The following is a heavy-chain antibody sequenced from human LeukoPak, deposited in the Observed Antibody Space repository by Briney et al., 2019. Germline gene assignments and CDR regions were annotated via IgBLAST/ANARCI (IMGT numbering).Heavy chain of an antibody. J-gene: IGHJ4*02. V-gene: IGHV4-4*07. CDR3: AKDRDSAYDSSGYYDRSLDY. CDR1: GGSISSYY. CDR2: IYTSGST. Sequence: PSETLSLTCTVSGGSISSYYWSWIRQPAGKGLEWIGRIYTSGSTNYNPSLKSRVTMSVDTSKNQFSLKLSSVTAADTAVYYCAKDRDSAYDSSGYYDRSLDYWGQGILVTVSS. D-gene: IGHD3-22*01.